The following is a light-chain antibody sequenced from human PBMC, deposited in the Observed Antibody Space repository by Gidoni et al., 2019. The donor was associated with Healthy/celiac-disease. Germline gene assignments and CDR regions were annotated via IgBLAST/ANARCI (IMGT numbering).Light chain of an antibody. CDR2: AAS. Sequence: DIQMTQSPSSLSASVGDRVTITCRASQSSSSYLNWYQQKPGKAPKILIYAASSLQSWVPSRFSGSGSGTDFTLTISSLQPEDFATYYCQQSYSTPYTFGQGTKLEIK. V-gene: IGKV1-39*01. CDR1: QSSSSY. J-gene: IGKJ2*01. CDR3: QQSYSTPYT.